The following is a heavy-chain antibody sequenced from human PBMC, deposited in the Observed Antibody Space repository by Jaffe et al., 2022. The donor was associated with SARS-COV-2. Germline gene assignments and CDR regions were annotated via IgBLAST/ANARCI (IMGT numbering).Heavy chain of an antibody. V-gene: IGHV3-48*01. Sequence: EVHLVESGGGLVQPGGSLRLSCAASGFTFSSYSMNWVRQAPGKGLEWLSSISSSYSTIYYADSVKGRFTISRDNAKNSLYLQMNSLRAEDTGVYYCARDRNVDIVATPFQGFDCWGQGTLVTVSS. CDR1: GFTFSSYS. CDR3: ARDRNVDIVATPFQGFDC. CDR2: ISSSYSTI. D-gene: IGHD5-12*01. J-gene: IGHJ4*02.